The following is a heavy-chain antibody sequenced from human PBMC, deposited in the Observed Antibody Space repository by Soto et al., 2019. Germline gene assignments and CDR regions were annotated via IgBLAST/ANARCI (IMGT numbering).Heavy chain of an antibody. CDR2: INSDGSST. V-gene: IGHV3-74*01. J-gene: IGHJ6*02. Sequence: PGGSLRLSCAASGFTFSNAWMNWVRQAPGKGLVWVSRINSDGSSTSYADSVKGRFTISRDNAKNTLYLQMNSLRAEDTAVYYCAKGGVAARGGYYYYGMDVWGQGTTVTVSS. D-gene: IGHD6-19*01. CDR1: GFTFSNAW. CDR3: AKGGVAARGGYYYYGMDV.